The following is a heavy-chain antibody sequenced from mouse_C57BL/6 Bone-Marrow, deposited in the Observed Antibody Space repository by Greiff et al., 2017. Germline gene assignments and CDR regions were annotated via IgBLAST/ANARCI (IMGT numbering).Heavy chain of an antibody. V-gene: IGHV1-58*01. CDR2: IYIGNGYT. Sequence: EVKLVESGAELVRPGSSVKMSCKTSGYTFTSYGINWVKQRPGQGLEWIGYIYIGNGYTEYNEKFKGKATLTSDTSSSTAYMQLSSLTSEDSAIYFCARSYVFSYDGYLFAYWGHATTLTVFS. J-gene: IGHJ2*01. D-gene: IGHD2-3*01. CDR3: ARSYVFSYDGYLFAY. CDR1: GYTFTSYG.